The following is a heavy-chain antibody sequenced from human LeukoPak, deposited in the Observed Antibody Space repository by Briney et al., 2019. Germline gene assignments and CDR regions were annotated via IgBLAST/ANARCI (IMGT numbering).Heavy chain of an antibody. D-gene: IGHD6-19*01. V-gene: IGHV3-74*01. J-gene: IGHJ4*02. CDR2: INSDGSTT. CDR3: ARGGPYSSDPFDY. CDR1: GFTFSSYW. Sequence: PGGSLRLSCAASGFTFSSYWMHWVRQVPGEGLVWVSRINSDGSTTSCAGSVKGRFTVSRDNAKNTLYLQMNSLRAEDTAVYYCARGGPYSSDPFDYWGQGTLVTVSS.